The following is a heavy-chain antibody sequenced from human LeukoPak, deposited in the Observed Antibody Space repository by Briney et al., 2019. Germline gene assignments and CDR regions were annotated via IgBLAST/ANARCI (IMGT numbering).Heavy chain of an antibody. CDR3: ARHSLYCSGGSCYNWFDP. D-gene: IGHD2-15*01. CDR1: GGSISSHY. J-gene: IGHJ5*02. V-gene: IGHV4-59*08. CDR2: IYYSGST. Sequence: SETLSLTCTVSGGSISSHYWSWIRQPPGKGLEWIGYIYYSGSTNYNPSLKSRVTISVDTSKNQFSLKLSSVTAADTAVYYCARHSLYCSGGSCYNWFDPWGQGTLVTVSS.